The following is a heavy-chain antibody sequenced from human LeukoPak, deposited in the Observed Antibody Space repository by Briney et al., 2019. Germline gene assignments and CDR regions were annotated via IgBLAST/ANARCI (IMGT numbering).Heavy chain of an antibody. CDR2: INHSGST. CDR1: GGSFSGYY. Sequence: SETLSLTCAVYGGSFSGYYWSWFRQPPGKGLEWIGEINHSGSTNYNPSLKSRVTISVDTSKNQFSLKLSSVTAADTAVYYCTRSRRVGYNYWGQGTLVTVSS. CDR3: TRSRRVGYNY. D-gene: IGHD5-24*01. J-gene: IGHJ4*02. V-gene: IGHV4-34*01.